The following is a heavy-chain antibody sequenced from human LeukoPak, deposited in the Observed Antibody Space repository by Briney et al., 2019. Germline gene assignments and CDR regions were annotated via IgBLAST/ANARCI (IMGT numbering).Heavy chain of an antibody. CDR3: ARDRYCSSTRCYGDFDY. CDR1: GFTFSSYA. D-gene: IGHD2-2*01. CDR2: ISGSGDTT. Sequence: GGSLRLSCAASGFTFSSYAMSWVRQAPGEGLEWVSVISGSGDTTLYADSVKGRFTVSRDNSKNTLYLQMNSLRAEDTAVYYCARDRYCSSTRCYGDFDYWGQGTLVTVSS. J-gene: IGHJ4*02. V-gene: IGHV3-23*01.